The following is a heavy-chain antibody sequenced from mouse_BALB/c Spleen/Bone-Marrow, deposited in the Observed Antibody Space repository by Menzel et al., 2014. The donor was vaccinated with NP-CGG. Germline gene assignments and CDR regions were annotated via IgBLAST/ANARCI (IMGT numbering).Heavy chain of an antibody. J-gene: IGHJ3*01. D-gene: IGHD2-14*01. CDR1: GFNIKDTY. CDR3: AYYRYDEGGFAF. Sequence: VQLQQSGAELVKPGASVKLSCTAPGFNIKDTYMHWVKQRPEQGLEWIVGIDPANGNTKYDPKFQGKATITADTSSNTAYLQLSSLTSEDTAVYYCAYYRYDEGGFAFWGQGTLVTVSA. V-gene: IGHV14-3*02. CDR2: IDPANGNT.